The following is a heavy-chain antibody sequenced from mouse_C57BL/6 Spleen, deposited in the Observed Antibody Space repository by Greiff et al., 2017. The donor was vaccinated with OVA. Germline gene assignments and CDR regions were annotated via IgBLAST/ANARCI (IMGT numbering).Heavy chain of an antibody. CDR2: IYPGDGDT. D-gene: IGHD1-1*01. V-gene: IGHV1-82*01. CDR1: GYAFSSSW. J-gene: IGHJ1*03. CDR3: ALSLGSTYWYFDV. Sequence: QVQLMQSGPELVKPGASVKISCKASGYAFSSSWLNWVKQRPGKGLEWIGRIYPGDGDTNYNGKFKGKATLTADKSSSTAYMQLSSLTSEDSAVYFCALSLGSTYWYFDVWGTGTTVTVSS.